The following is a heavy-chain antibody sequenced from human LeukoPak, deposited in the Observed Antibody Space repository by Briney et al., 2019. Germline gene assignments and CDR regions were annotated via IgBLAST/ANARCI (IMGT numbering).Heavy chain of an antibody. CDR3: ARSFSGYLTNGYYYYYMDV. D-gene: IGHD3-22*01. CDR2: ISSSGSTI. Sequence: PGGSLRLSCAASGFTFSDYYMSWIRQAPGKGLEWVSYISSSGSTIYYADSVKGRFTISRDNAKNSLYLQMNSLRAEDTAVYYCARSFSGYLTNGYYYYYMDVWGKGTRSPSP. J-gene: IGHJ6*03. CDR1: GFTFSDYY. V-gene: IGHV3-11*04.